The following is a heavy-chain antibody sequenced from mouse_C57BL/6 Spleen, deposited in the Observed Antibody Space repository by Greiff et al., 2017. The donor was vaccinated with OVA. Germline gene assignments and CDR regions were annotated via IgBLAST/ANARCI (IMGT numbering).Heavy chain of an antibody. J-gene: IGHJ3*01. CDR1: GFNIKDDY. D-gene: IGHD1-1*01. CDR3: TTGYYGSSYVS. CDR2: IDPENGDT. Sequence: EVQLQQSGAELVRPGASVKLSCTASGFNIKDDYMHWVKQRPEQGLEWIGWIDPENGDTEYASKFQGKATITADTSSNTAYLQLSSLTSEDTAVYYCTTGYYGSSYVSWGQGTLVTVSA. V-gene: IGHV14-4*01.